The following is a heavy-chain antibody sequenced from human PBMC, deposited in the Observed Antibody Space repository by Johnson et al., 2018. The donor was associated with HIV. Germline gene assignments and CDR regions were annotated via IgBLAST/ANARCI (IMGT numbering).Heavy chain of an antibody. CDR2: INWNGGSR. Sequence: EVQLVESGGGLIQPGGSLRLSCEASGFTFDDYGMSWVRQGPGKGLEWVSGINWNGGSRDYADSVKGRFTISRDNSKNTVYLQMNSLRVEDTAVYYCARAEGLTGRNAFDIWGQWTMVTVSS. V-gene: IGHV3-20*04. CDR1: GFTFDDYG. J-gene: IGHJ3*02. D-gene: IGHD1-20*01. CDR3: ARAEGLTGRNAFDI.